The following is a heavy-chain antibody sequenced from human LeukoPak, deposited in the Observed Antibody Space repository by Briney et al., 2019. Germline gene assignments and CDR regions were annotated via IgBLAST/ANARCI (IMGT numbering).Heavy chain of an antibody. J-gene: IGHJ6*03. D-gene: IGHD3-22*01. V-gene: IGHV4-61*02. CDR2: IYTSGST. CDR1: GGSISSGSYY. Sequence: SETLSLTCTVSGGSISSGSYYWSWIRQPAGKGLEWIGRIYTSGSTNYNPSLKSRVTISVDTSKNQFSLKLCSVTAADTAVYYCARLIHYYDSSGPAYYYYYYMDVWGKGTTVTVSS. CDR3: ARLIHYYDSSGPAYYYYYYMDV.